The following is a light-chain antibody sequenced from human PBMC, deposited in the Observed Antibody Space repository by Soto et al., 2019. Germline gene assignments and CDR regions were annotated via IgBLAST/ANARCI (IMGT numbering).Light chain of an antibody. CDR3: QQYNSYWT. CDR2: KAS. V-gene: IGKV1-5*03. Sequence: DIQMTNSPSTLSPSVGNRVTITARPIQSISSWLAWYQQKPGKAPKLLIYKASSLESGVPSRFSGSGSGTEFTLTISSLQPDDFATYYCQQYNSYWTFGQGTKVEI. J-gene: IGKJ1*01. CDR1: QSISSW.